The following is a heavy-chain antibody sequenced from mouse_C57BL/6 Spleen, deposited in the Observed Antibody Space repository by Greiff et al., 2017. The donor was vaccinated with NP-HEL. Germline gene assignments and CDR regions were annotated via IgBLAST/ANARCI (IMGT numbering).Heavy chain of an antibody. V-gene: IGHV1-26*01. J-gene: IGHJ3*01. D-gene: IGHD2-1*01. Sequence: VQLQQSGPELVKPGASVKISCKASGYTFTDYYMNWVKQSHGKSLEWIGDINPNNGGTSYNQKFKGKATLTVDKSSSTAYMELRSLTSEDSAVYYCVGGNSPWFAYWGQGTLVTVSA. CDR1: GYTFTDYY. CDR3: VGGNSPWFAY. CDR2: INPNNGGT.